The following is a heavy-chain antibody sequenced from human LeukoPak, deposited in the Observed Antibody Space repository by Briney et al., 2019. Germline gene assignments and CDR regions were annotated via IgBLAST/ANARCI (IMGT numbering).Heavy chain of an antibody. CDR3: ARNTYYYGMDV. V-gene: IGHV1-46*01. CDR1: GYTFTSYY. Sequence: ASVKVSCKASGYTFTSYYMHWVRQAPGQGLEWMGIINPSGGSTSYAQKFQGRVTMTRNTSISTAYMELSSLRSEDTAVYYCARNTYYYGMDVWGQGTTVTVSS. CDR2: INPSGGST. J-gene: IGHJ6*02.